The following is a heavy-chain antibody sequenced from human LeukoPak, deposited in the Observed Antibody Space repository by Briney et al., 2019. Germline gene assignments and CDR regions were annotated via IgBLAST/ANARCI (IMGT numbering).Heavy chain of an antibody. V-gene: IGHV1-69*01. CDR1: GGTFSSYA. CDR3: ARDMLWSLRPIDY. D-gene: IGHD2-8*01. CDR2: IIPIFGTA. J-gene: IGHJ4*02. Sequence: SVKVSCKASGGTFSSYAISWVRQAPGQGLEWMGGIIPIFGTANYAQKLQGRVTITADESTSTAYMELSSLRSDDTAVYYCARDMLWSLRPIDYWGQGTLVTVSS.